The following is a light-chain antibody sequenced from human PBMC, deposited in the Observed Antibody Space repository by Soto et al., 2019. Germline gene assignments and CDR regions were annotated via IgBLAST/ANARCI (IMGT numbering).Light chain of an antibody. Sequence: EIVLTQSPATLSLSPGERATLSCRASQSVSSYLAWYQQKSGQAPRLLIFDASNRATGIPARFSGSGSGTYFTLTISSLEPEDFEVYYCQQRSNWPPTFGGGTKVEIK. J-gene: IGKJ4*01. CDR2: DAS. CDR3: QQRSNWPPT. CDR1: QSVSSY. V-gene: IGKV3-11*01.